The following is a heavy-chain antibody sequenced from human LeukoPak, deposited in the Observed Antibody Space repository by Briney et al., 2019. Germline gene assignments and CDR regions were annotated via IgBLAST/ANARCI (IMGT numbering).Heavy chain of an antibody. J-gene: IGHJ4*02. CDR2: ISDHGRIE. D-gene: IGHD3-10*01. Sequence: PGGSLRLSCAASGFTFRGHGMHWVRQAPGRGLEWVAVISDHGRIEYYAASVKGRFTISRDNSKNTLYLQMDSLRAEDTAVYYRAKEHDYDSGNYFDYWGQGTLVTVSS. CDR1: GFTFRGHG. V-gene: IGHV3-30*18. CDR3: AKEHDYDSGNYFDY.